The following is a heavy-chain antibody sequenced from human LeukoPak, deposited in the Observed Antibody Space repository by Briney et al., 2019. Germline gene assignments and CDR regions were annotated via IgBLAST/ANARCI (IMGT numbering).Heavy chain of an antibody. CDR1: GFTFSSYS. Sequence: GGSLRLSCAASGFTFSSYSMNWVRQALGKGLEWVSYISSSSSPIYFADSVKGRFTISRDNAKNSLYLQMNSLRAEDTAVYYCAREAYGDFDYWGQGTLVTASS. CDR2: ISSSSSPI. J-gene: IGHJ4*02. CDR3: AREAYGDFDY. V-gene: IGHV3-48*01. D-gene: IGHD4-17*01.